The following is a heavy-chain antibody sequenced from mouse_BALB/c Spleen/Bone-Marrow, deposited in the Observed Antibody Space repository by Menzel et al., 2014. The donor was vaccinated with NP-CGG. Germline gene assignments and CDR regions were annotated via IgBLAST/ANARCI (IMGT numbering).Heavy chain of an antibody. D-gene: IGHD2-2*01. CDR1: GYTFTSYV. Sequence: VQLKESGPELVKPGASVKMSCKASGYTFTSYVMHWVKQKPGQGLEWIGNINPYNDGTKYNEKFKGKATLTSDKSSSTAFMELSSLTSEDSAVYYCARSLYGYDWYFDVWGAGTTVTVSS. J-gene: IGHJ1*01. CDR2: INPYNDGT. V-gene: IGHV1-14*01. CDR3: ARSLYGYDWYFDV.